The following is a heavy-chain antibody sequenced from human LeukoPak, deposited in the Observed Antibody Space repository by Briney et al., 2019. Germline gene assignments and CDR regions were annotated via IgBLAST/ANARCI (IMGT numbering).Heavy chain of an antibody. V-gene: IGHV3-7*01. D-gene: IGHD3-22*01. CDR2: IKVDGSER. J-gene: IGHJ3*02. CDR3: AKGYYDSSGNDAFDI. CDR1: GFTFSSYA. Sequence: AGGSLRLSCAASGFTFSSYAMSWVRQAPGKGLEWVANIKVDGSERDYVDSVKGRFTISRDNSKNTLYLQMNSLRAEDTAVYYCAKGYYDSSGNDAFDIWGQGTMVTVSS.